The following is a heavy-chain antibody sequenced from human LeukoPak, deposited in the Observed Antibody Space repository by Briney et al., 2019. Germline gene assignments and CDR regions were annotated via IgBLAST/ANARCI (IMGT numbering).Heavy chain of an antibody. V-gene: IGHV4-34*01. Sequence: SETLSLTCAVYGGSFSGYYWSWIRQPPGKGLEWIGEINHSGSTNYNPSLKSRVTISVHTSKNQFSLKPSSVTAADTAVYYCARGRGNNLFDYWGQGTLVTVSS. J-gene: IGHJ4*02. CDR2: INHSGST. D-gene: IGHD1/OR15-1a*01. CDR1: GGSFSGYY. CDR3: ARGRGNNLFDY.